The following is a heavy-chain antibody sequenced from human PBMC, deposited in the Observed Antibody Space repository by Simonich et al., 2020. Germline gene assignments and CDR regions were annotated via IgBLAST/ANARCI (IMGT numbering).Heavy chain of an antibody. V-gene: IGHV3-74*01. CDR1: GFTFSSYW. D-gene: IGHD4-4*01. CDR2: INSDGSSP. CDR3: ARDYSNYDAFDI. J-gene: IGHJ3*02. Sequence: EVQLVESGGGLVQPGGSLRLSCAASGFTFSSYWMHWVRQAPGKGLGWDSRINSDGSSPSHADSVKGRFTISRDNAKNTLYLQMNSLRAEDTAVYYCARDYSNYDAFDIWGQGTMVTVSS.